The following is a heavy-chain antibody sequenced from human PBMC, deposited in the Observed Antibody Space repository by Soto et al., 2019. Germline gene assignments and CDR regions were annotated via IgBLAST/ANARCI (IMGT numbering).Heavy chain of an antibody. CDR3: TTDNNGSLTGDWKDAFDI. V-gene: IGHV3-15*01. J-gene: IGHJ3*02. D-gene: IGHD7-27*01. CDR2: IKSKTDGGTT. CDR1: GFTFSNAW. Sequence: GGSLRLSCAASGFTFSNAWMSWVRQAPGKGLEWVGRIKSKTDGGTTDYAAHVKGRFTIAIDESNNKLYMQRNSLKTEDTAVYYCTTDNNGSLTGDWKDAFDIWGQGTMVTVSS.